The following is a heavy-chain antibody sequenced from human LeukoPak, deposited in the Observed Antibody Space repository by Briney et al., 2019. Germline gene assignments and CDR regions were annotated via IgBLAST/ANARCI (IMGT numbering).Heavy chain of an antibody. J-gene: IGHJ4*02. CDR2: VSSHGNDG. Sequence: GGSLRLSCGVSQFPFSHFAMHWVRQAPGKGLEWVAVVSSHGNDGYYADSVKGRFTISRDNSKNTLYLQIDSLRVEDTAIYYCTRDAGNFNDFDYWGQGTLVTVSS. V-gene: IGHV3-30*04. CDR3: TRDAGNFNDFDY. CDR1: QFPFSHFA. D-gene: IGHD5-24*01.